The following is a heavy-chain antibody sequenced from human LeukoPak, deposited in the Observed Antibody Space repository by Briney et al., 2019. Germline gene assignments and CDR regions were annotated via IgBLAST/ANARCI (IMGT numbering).Heavy chain of an antibody. CDR3: ARSDYDFWSGYIWFDP. Sequence: SETLSLTCTVSGGSISSYYWSWIRQPPGKGLEWIGYIYTSGSTIYNPSLKSRVTISVDTSKNQFSLKLSSVTAADTAVYYCARSDYDFWSGYIWFDPWGQGTLVTVSS. CDR1: GGSISSYY. D-gene: IGHD3-3*01. CDR2: IYTSGST. V-gene: IGHV4-4*09. J-gene: IGHJ5*02.